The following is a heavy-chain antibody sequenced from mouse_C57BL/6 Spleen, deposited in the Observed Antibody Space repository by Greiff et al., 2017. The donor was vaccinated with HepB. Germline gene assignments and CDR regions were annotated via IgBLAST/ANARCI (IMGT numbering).Heavy chain of an antibody. J-gene: IGHJ2*01. V-gene: IGHV1-54*01. D-gene: IGHD2-2*01. CDR1: GYAFINYL. CDR3: ARRVVTYYFDY. Sequence: QVQLKESGAELVRPGTSVKVSCKASGYAFINYLIEWVKQRPGQGLEWIGVINPGSGGTNYNEKFKGKATLTADKSSSTAYMQLSSLTSEDSAVYFCARRVVTYYFDYWGQGTTLTVSS. CDR2: INPGSGGT.